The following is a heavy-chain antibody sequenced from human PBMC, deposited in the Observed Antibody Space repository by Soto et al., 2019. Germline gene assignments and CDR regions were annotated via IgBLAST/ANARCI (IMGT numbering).Heavy chain of an antibody. V-gene: IGHV1-24*01. CDR1: GYTLTELS. Sequence: ASVKVSCKVSGYTLTELSMHWVRQAPGKGLEWMGGFDPKDGETSYAQKFQGRVTMTADTSTDTAYLDVSSLSSEGTAVDYCATGGGSYCSGGSCFIWGQGTMVTVSS. D-gene: IGHD2-15*01. J-gene: IGHJ3*02. CDR3: ATGGGSYCSGGSCFI. CDR2: FDPKDGET.